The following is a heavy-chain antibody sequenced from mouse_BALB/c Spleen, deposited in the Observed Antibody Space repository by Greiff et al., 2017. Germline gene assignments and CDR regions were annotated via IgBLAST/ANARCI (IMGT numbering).Heavy chain of an antibody. Sequence: DVKLVESGGGLVKPGGSLKLSCAASGFTFSSYAMSWVRQTPEKRLEWVASISSGGSTYYPDSVKGRFTISRDNARNILYLQMSSLRSEDTAMYYCAREKYGNYVPFDYWGQGTTLTVSS. CDR1: GFTFSSYA. D-gene: IGHD2-10*02. CDR2: ISSGGST. CDR3: AREKYGNYVPFDY. V-gene: IGHV5-6-5*01. J-gene: IGHJ2*01.